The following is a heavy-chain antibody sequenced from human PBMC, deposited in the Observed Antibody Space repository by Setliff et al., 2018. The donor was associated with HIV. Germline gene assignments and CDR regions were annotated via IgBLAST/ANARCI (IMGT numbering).Heavy chain of an antibody. CDR3: ARQLSNSFDY. V-gene: IGHV1-2*02. D-gene: IGHD1-1*01. CDR1: GYTFTDYF. Sequence: ASVKVSCKSSGYTFTDYFMHWVRQAPGQGLEWMGWISPDNGNRRILRRFQGRVTMARDTSIDTAYLELSGLTSDDTAVYYCARQLSNSFDYWGQGTLVTVSS. CDR2: ISPDNGNR. J-gene: IGHJ4*02.